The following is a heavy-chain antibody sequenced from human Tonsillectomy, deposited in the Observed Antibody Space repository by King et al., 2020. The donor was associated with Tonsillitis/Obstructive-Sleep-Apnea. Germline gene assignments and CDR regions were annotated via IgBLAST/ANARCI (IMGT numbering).Heavy chain of an antibody. D-gene: IGHD2-2*02. CDR1: GGSFSGYY. V-gene: IGHV4-34*01. J-gene: IGHJ4*02. Sequence: VQLQQWGAGLLKPSETLSLTCAVYGGSFSGYYWSWIRQPPGKGLEWIGEINHSGSTNYNPSLKSRVTISVDTSKNQFSLKLGSVTAADTAVYYCARGRSPRGYCSSASCYTNGVKTYYFDYWGQGTLVTVSS. CDR3: ARGRSPRGYCSSASCYTNGVKTYYFDY. CDR2: INHSGST.